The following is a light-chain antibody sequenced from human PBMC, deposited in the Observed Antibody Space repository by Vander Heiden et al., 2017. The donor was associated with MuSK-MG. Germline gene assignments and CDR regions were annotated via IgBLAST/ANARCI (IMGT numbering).Light chain of an antibody. Sequence: DIQMTQSPSTLSASVGDRVTNTCRASQSISSWLAWYQQKPGKAPKLLIYKASSLESGVPSRFSGSGSGTEFTLTISSLQPDDFATYYCQQYNSYSTWTFGQGTKVEI. CDR2: KAS. CDR1: QSISSW. V-gene: IGKV1-5*03. J-gene: IGKJ1*01. CDR3: QQYNSYSTWT.